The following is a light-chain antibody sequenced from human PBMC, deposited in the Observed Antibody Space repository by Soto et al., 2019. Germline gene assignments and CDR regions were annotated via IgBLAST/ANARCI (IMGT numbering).Light chain of an antibody. CDR2: GAS. J-gene: IGKJ2*01. V-gene: IGKV3D-20*02. Sequence: EIVLTQSPATLSLSPGERATLSCRASQSVSSSYLAWYQQKPGQAPRLLIYGASSRATGIPDRFSGSGSGTDFTLTISSLEPEDFAVYYCQQRSNWPPYTFGQGNKVDIK. CDR3: QQRSNWPPYT. CDR1: QSVSSSY.